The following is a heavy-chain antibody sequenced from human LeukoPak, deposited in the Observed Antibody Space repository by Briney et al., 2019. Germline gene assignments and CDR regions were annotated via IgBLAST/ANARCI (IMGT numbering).Heavy chain of an antibody. CDR2: TYYRSKWYN. CDR3: ARGSSSSLNYYYGMDV. CDR1: GDSVSSNSAA. J-gene: IGHJ6*02. Sequence: SQTLSLTCAISGDSVSSNSAAWNWIRQSPSRGLEWLGSTYYRSKWYNDYAVSVKSRITINPDTSKNQFSLQLNSVTPEDTAVYYCARGSSSSLNYYYGMDVWGQGTTVTVSS. D-gene: IGHD6-6*01. V-gene: IGHV6-1*01.